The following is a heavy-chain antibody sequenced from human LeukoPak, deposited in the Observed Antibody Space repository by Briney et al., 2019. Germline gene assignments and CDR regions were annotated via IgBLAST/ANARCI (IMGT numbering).Heavy chain of an antibody. CDR2: IVVGSGNT. Sequence: SVKVSCKASGFTFTSSAVQWVRQARGQRLEWIGWIVVGSGNTNYAQKFQERVTITRDMSTSTAYMELSSLRSEDTAVYYCARGARDLSIAYYYYYMDVWGKGTTVIVSS. J-gene: IGHJ6*03. CDR3: ARGARDLSIAYYYYYMDV. CDR1: GFTFTSSA. D-gene: IGHD3-16*01. V-gene: IGHV1-58*01.